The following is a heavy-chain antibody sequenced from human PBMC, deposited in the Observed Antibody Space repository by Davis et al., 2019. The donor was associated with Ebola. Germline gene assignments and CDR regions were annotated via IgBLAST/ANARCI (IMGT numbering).Heavy chain of an antibody. D-gene: IGHD5-18*01. J-gene: IGHJ4*02. Sequence: GGSLRLSCAASGFTFSSYSMNWVRQAPGKGLEWVSYISSSSSTIYYADSVKGRFTISRDNSKNTLYLQMNSLRAEDTAVYYCARGLIQLWLRGNYFDYWGQGTLVTVSS. CDR3: ARGLIQLWLRGNYFDY. V-gene: IGHV3-48*01. CDR2: ISSSSSTI. CDR1: GFTFSSYS.